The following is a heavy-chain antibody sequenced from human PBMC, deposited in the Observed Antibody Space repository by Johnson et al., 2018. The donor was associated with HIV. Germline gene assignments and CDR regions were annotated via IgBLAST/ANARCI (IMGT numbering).Heavy chain of an antibody. J-gene: IGHJ3*02. D-gene: IGHD3-22*01. CDR3: ARMWLHAFDI. CDR1: GFTFSSYW. CDR2: ISASGGLT. Sequence: VQLVESGGGLLQPGGSLRLSCAASGFTFSSYWMHWVRQAPGKGLEWVSTISASGGLTYYADSVKGRFTISRDNAKNSLYLQMNSLRAEDTAVYYCARMWLHAFDIWGQGTMVTVSS. V-gene: IGHV3-74*01.